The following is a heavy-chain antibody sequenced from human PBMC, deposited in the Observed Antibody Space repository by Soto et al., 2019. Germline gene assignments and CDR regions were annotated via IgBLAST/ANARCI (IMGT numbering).Heavy chain of an antibody. V-gene: IGHV3-23*01. Sequence: LRLSCAASGFTFSSYATSWVRQAPGKVLECVSAISSSGGSTYYADTVKSRFTISRDNSKNALYLQMNSLRAEDTAVYYCAKDKLGSGWDNFDYWGQGTLVTVSS. CDR2: ISSSGGST. J-gene: IGHJ4*02. D-gene: IGHD6-19*01. CDR3: AKDKLGSGWDNFDY. CDR1: GFTFSSYA.